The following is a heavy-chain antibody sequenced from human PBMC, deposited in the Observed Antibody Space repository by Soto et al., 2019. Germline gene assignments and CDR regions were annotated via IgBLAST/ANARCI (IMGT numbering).Heavy chain of an antibody. CDR2: ISSDSRTI. J-gene: IGHJ6*02. D-gene: IGHD3-3*01. V-gene: IGHV3-48*02. CDR3: ARIKLVEWFFINVDVSDMDV. CDR1: GFSLSDYA. Sequence: GGSLRLSCVASGFSLSDYAVNWVRQAPGKGLEWVSFISSDSRTIYYADSVEGRFTVSRDNARNSVSLQMDSLRDEDAAVYYCARIKLVEWFFINVDVSDMDVWGQGTPVNVSS.